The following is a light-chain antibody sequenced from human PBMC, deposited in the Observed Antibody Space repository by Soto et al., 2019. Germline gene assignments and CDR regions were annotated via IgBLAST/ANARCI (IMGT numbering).Light chain of an antibody. CDR1: SSNIGTNY. CDR2: DNN. CDR3: GTLDSSLSVVV. V-gene: IGLV1-51*01. J-gene: IGLJ2*01. Sequence: QSVLTQPPSVSAAPGQKVTISCSGSSSNIGTNYVSWYQQLPGTAPKLLIYDNNKRPSGIPDRFSGSKSGTSATLGITGLQTGYEADYYCGTLDSSLSVVVFGGGTKLTVL.